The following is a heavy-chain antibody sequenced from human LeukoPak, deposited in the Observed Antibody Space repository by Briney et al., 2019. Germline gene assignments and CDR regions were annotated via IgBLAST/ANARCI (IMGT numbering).Heavy chain of an antibody. CDR1: GYTFTSYG. CDR2: ISAYNGNT. Sequence: ASVKVSCKASGYTFTSYGISWVRQAPGQGLEWMGWISAYNGNTNYAQKLQGRVTMTTDTSTSTAYMELRSLRSDDTAVYYCARVRLSSEMGYYYYYMDVWAKGPRSPSP. D-gene: IGHD5-24*01. J-gene: IGHJ6*03. V-gene: IGHV1-18*01. CDR3: ARVRLSSEMGYYYYYMDV.